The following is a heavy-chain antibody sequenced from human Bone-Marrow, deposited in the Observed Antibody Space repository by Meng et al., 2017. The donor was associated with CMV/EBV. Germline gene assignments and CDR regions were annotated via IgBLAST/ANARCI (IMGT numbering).Heavy chain of an antibody. CDR3: AKDMEDYSLGY. CDR1: GFTFSSYW. Sequence: GESLKISCAASGFTFSSYWMSWVRQAPGKGLEWVANIKQDGSEKYYVDSVKGRFTISRDNSKNSLYLQMNSLRTEDTALYYCAKDMEDYSLGYWGQGTLVTVSS. D-gene: IGHD4-11*01. J-gene: IGHJ4*02. V-gene: IGHV3-7*03. CDR2: IKQDGSEK.